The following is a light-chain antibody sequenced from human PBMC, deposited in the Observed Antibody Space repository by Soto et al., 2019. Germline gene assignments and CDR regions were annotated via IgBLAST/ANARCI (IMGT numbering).Light chain of an antibody. CDR2: GAS. CDR3: QQLNTYPA. Sequence: DLPLTQSPSFLSASVGDRVTITCRASQGIGSYLGWYQQTPGKAPKLLTYGASTLHSGVPSRFSGSGSGTEFTLTVSSLQPEDVATYYCQQLNTYPAFGGGTKVEI. J-gene: IGKJ4*01. V-gene: IGKV1-9*01. CDR1: QGIGSY.